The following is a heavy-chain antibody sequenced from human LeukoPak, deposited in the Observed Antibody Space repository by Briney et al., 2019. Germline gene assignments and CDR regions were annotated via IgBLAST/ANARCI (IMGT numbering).Heavy chain of an antibody. Sequence: ASVKVSCKASGYTFSSYDINWVRQATGQGLEWMGWMNPNSGNTGYAQKFQGRVTITRNTSISTAQMELSSLRSEDTAVYYCARAPKWQGYYYYMDVRGKGTTVTVSS. CDR1: GYTFSSYD. J-gene: IGHJ6*03. V-gene: IGHV1-8*03. CDR2: MNPNSGNT. CDR3: ARAPKWQGYYYYMDV. D-gene: IGHD5-12*01.